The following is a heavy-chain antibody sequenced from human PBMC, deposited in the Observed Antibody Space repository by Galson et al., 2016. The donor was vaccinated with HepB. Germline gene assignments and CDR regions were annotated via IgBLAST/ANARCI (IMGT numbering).Heavy chain of an antibody. Sequence: SLRLSCAASEFSLRNFAMSWVRQAPGKGLEWVSAISGSGGSLYYADSVKGRFTVSRDISNNTLYLQMNSLRAEDTAVYYCAKGMYASGWFGGRFDYWGQGILVIGSS. J-gene: IGHJ4*02. D-gene: IGHD6-19*01. CDR2: ISGSGGSL. CDR3: AKGMYASGWFGGRFDY. CDR1: EFSLRNFA. V-gene: IGHV3-23*01.